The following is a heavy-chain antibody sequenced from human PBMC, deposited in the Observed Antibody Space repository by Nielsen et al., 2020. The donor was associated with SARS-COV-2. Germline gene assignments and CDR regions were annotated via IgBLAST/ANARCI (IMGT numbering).Heavy chain of an antibody. CDR1: GFTFSDYS. V-gene: IGHV3-48*01. CDR2: ISSSRTSRSAS. J-gene: IGHJ3*02. D-gene: IGHD2-2*01. CDR3: ARDPGVGVGEDGFDI. Sequence: GESLKISCVGSGFTFSDYSLNWVRQAPGKGLEWISYISSSRTSRSASYYADSVKGRFSVSRDNGKRSVFLYMNSLRVEDTAVYYCARDPGVGVGEDGFDIWGQGTMVTVSS.